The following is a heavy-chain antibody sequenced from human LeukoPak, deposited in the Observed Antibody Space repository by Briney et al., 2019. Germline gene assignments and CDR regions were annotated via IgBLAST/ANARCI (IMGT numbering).Heavy chain of an antibody. CDR3: ARGRGYRGQFRRRTDNWFDP. CDR2: IIPIFGTA. D-gene: IGHD5-18*01. J-gene: IGHJ5*02. Sequence: ASVKVSCKASGGTFSSYAISWVRQAPGQGLEWMGGIIPIFGTANYAQKFQGRVTITADKSTSTAYMELSSLRSEDTAVYYCARGRGYRGQFRRRTDNWFDPWGQGTLVTVSS. V-gene: IGHV1-69*06. CDR1: GGTFSSYA.